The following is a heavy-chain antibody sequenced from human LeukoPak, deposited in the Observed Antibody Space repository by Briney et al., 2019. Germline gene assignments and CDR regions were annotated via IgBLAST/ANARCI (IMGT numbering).Heavy chain of an antibody. J-gene: IGHJ6*03. Sequence: ASVKVSCKASGGTFSSYAISRVRQAPGQGLEWMGGIIPIFGTANYAQKFQGRVTITTDESTSTAYMELSSLRSEDTAVYYCAGGVYDSSGYYYVPTPRYYYYMDVWGKGTTVTVSS. CDR2: IIPIFGTA. V-gene: IGHV1-69*05. CDR3: AGGVYDSSGYYYVPTPRYYYYMDV. D-gene: IGHD3-22*01. CDR1: GGTFSSYA.